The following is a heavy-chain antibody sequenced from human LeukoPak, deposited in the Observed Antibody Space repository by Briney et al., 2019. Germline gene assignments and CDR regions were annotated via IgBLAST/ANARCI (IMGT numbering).Heavy chain of an antibody. CDR2: ISSSSSYI. Sequence: GGSLRLSCAASGFTFSSYSMNRVRQAPGKGLEWVSSISSSSSYIYYADSVKGRFTISRDNAKNSLYLQMNSLRAEDTAVYYCARRAFGGVIVPPDYWGQGTLVTVSS. J-gene: IGHJ4*02. D-gene: IGHD3-16*02. CDR1: GFTFSSYS. V-gene: IGHV3-21*01. CDR3: ARRAFGGVIVPPDY.